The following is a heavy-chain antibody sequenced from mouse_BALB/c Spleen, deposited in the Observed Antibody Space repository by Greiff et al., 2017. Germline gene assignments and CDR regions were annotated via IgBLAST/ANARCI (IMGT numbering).Heavy chain of an antibody. CDR3: TRDNYGNSYYFDY. J-gene: IGHJ2*01. Sequence: EVQGVESGGGLVKPGGSLKLSCAASGFTFSSYTMSWVRQTPEKRLEWVATISSGGSYTYYPDSVKGRFTISRDNAKNTLYLQMSSLKSEDTAMYYCTRDNYGNSYYFDYWGQGTTLTVSS. V-gene: IGHV5-6-4*01. CDR2: ISSGGSYT. CDR1: GFTFSSYT. D-gene: IGHD2-1*01.